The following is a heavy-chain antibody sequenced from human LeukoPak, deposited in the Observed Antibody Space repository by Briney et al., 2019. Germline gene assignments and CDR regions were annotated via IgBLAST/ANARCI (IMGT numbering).Heavy chain of an antibody. D-gene: IGHD6-19*01. CDR3: ARCLGVSGGWKGIDY. Sequence: PGGSLRLSCAVSGFTVSNNFMSWVRQAPGRGLEYVSIIYSGGSTYYADSVKGRFTISRDTSKNTVYLQMNSLRAEDTAVYYCARCLGVSGGWKGIDYWGQGTLVTVSS. J-gene: IGHJ4*02. CDR1: GFTVSNNF. CDR2: IYSGGST. V-gene: IGHV3-53*01.